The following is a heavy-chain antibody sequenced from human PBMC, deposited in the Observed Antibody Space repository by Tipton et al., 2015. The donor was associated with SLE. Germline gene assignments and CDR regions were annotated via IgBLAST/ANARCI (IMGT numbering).Heavy chain of an antibody. CDR1: GFTFSDYY. J-gene: IGHJ4*02. CDR3: TTEGGYDSWRGYYRFDY. Sequence: SLRLSCAASGFTFSDYYMSWIRQAPGKGLEWVSYISSSGSTIYYADSVEGRFTISRDDSQDTLYLQMNSLKTEDTAVYYCTTEGGYDSWRGYYRFDYWGQGSQVIVSS. CDR2: ISSSGSTI. V-gene: IGHV3-11*01. D-gene: IGHD3-3*01.